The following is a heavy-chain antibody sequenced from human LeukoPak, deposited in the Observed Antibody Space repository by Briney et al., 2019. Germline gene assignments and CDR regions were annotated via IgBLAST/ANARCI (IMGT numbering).Heavy chain of an antibody. V-gene: IGHV4-34*01. J-gene: IGHJ6*03. CDR1: GGSFSGFY. Sequence: SETLSLTCAVYGGSFSGFYWTWIRQPPGKGLEWIGEINHVGSTNYNPSLKSRVTMSVDTPKNQFSLKLSSVTAADTAVYYCARETAMAPYNYYYMDVWGKGTTVTVSS. D-gene: IGHD2-2*01. CDR3: ARETAMAPYNYYYMDV. CDR2: INHVGST.